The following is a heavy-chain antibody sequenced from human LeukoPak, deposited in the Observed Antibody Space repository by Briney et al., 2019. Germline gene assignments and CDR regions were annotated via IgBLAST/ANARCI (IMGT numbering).Heavy chain of an antibody. V-gene: IGHV4-59*01. CDR1: GGSISSYY. CDR2: IYYSGST. CDR3: ARAINRDYGDYADAFDI. D-gene: IGHD4-17*01. J-gene: IGHJ3*02. Sequence: NPSETLSLTCTVSGGSISSYYWSWIRQPPGKGLEWIGYIYYSGSTNYNPSLKSRVTISVDTSKNQFSLKLSSVTAADTAVYYCARAINRDYGDYADAFDIWGQGTMVTVSS.